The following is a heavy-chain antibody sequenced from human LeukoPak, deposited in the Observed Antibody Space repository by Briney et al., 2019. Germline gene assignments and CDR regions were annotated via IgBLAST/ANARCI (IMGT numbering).Heavy chain of an antibody. CDR1: GLSLTGYY. CDR3: AREVGSMDV. V-gene: IGHV1-2*02. J-gene: IGHJ6*02. Sequence: ASVKVSCKASGLSLTGYYMHWVRQAPGQGLEWMGWINPNNGGTNYAQKFQGRVTKTTDTSISTAYMDLRRLSSDDTAVYYCAREVGSMDVWGQGTTVTVSS. D-gene: IGHD7-27*01. CDR2: INPNNGGT.